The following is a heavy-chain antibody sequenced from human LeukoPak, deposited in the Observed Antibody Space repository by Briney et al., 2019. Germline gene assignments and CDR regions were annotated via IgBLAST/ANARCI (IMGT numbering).Heavy chain of an antibody. J-gene: IGHJ5*01. CDR3: AKDSAELWGTGAPVWFAS. CDR1: GFTFSAYA. V-gene: IGHV3-23*01. CDR2: VGGSGGST. Sequence: GGSLRLSCATSGFTFSAYAMSWVRQAPGKGLEWVSSVGGSGGSTYYAGSVKGRFTISRDNSKNTLDLQMNSLRAEDTALYYCAKDSAELWGTGAPVWFASWGQGTLVTVSS. D-gene: IGHD2-21*01.